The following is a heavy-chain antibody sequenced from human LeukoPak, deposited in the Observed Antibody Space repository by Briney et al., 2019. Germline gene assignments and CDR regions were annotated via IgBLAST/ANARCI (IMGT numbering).Heavy chain of an antibody. J-gene: IGHJ4*02. D-gene: IGHD7-27*01. CDR2: IDPSDSYT. V-gene: IGHV5-10-1*01. CDR3: ARLTGLNWGSPAVVITYFDY. Sequence: GESLKISCKGSGYSFTSYWIGWVRQMPGKGLEWMGRIDPSDSYTNYSPSFQGHVTISADKSISTAYLQWSSLKASDTAMYYCARLTGLNWGSPAVVITYFDYWGQGTLVTVSS. CDR1: GYSFTSYW.